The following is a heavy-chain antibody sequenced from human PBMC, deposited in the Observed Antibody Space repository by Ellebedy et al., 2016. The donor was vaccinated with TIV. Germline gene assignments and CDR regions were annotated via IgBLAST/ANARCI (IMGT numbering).Heavy chain of an antibody. CDR2: IYYSGST. CDR1: GGSISSYY. Sequence: SETLSLTXTVSGGSISSYYWSWIRQHPGKGLEWIGYIYYSGSTYYNPSLKSRVTISVDTSKNQFSLKLSSVTAADTAVYYCARDLTSSWPPYYYGMDVWGQGTTVTVSS. J-gene: IGHJ6*02. CDR3: ARDLTSSWPPYYYGMDV. D-gene: IGHD6-13*01. V-gene: IGHV4-59*06.